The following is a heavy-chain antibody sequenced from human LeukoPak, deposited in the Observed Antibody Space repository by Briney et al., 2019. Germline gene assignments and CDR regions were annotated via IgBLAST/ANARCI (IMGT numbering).Heavy chain of an antibody. CDR1: GFTFEDYG. CDR2: INWNGDNP. CDR3: ARRSVAGATTGYYYDS. J-gene: IGHJ4*02. Sequence: GGSLRLSCEASGFTFEDYGMTWVRQRPGKGLEYVCEINWNGDNPVYEDSLRGRFTISRDNAKNSVYLQMSSLRVDDTAFYYCARRSVAGATTGYYYDSWGQGTLVTVSS. V-gene: IGHV3-20*04. D-gene: IGHD1-26*01.